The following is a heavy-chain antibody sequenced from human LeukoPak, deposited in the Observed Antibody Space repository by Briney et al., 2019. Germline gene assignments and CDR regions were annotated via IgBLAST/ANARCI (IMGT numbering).Heavy chain of an antibody. CDR2: IIPILGIT. J-gene: IGHJ6*02. CDR1: GGTFSTYP. CDR3: AREHGREYSGSGTYTLKSSSDGMDV. D-gene: IGHD3-16*01. V-gene: IGHV1-69*04. Sequence: EASVKVSCKASGGTFSTYPLSWVRQAPGQGLEWMGRIIPILGITNFAQKFQDRLTITADKITNTAYMELSSLTSEDTAVFYCAREHGREYSGSGTYTLKSSSDGMDVWGQGTTVTVSS.